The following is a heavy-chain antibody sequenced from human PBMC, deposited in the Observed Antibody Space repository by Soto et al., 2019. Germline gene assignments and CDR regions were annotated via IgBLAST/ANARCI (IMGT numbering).Heavy chain of an antibody. V-gene: IGHV3-23*01. CDR2: IRGSGGST. Sequence: PGGSLRLSCAASGFTFSSYAMNWVRQAPGKGLEWVSGIRGSGGSTYYADSVKGRFTISRDNCTNTLYLHMNSPRAEDTAVSYFAKDHADYVLYFDYWGQGTLVTVSS. CDR1: GFTFSSYA. CDR3: AKDHADYVLYFDY. J-gene: IGHJ4*02. D-gene: IGHD4-17*01.